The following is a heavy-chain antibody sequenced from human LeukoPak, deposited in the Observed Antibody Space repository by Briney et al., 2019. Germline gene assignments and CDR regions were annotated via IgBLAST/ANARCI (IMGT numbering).Heavy chain of an antibody. J-gene: IGHJ6*02. CDR2: IYPGDSDT. D-gene: IGHD2/OR15-2a*01. CDR3: ARLVNYGLDV. CDR1: GYSFTSYW. V-gene: IGHV5-51*01. Sequence: KAGESLKISCKGSGYSFTSYWIAWVRQMPGKGLEWMGIIYPGDSDTRYSPSFQGQVSISADKSINTAYLQWSTLRASDSAMYYCARLVNYGLDVWGQGTTVTVSS.